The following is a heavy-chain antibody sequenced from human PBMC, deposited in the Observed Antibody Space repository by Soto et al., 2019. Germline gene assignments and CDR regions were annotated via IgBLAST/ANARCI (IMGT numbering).Heavy chain of an antibody. CDR3: ARDLVVAATRNYYYYGMDV. V-gene: IGHV1-46*03. Sequence: ASVKLSCKASGYTFTSYYMHWVRQAPGQGLEWMGIINPSGGSTSYAQKFQGRVTMTRDTSTSTVYMELSSLRSEDTAVYYCARDLVVAATRNYYYYGMDVWGQGTTVTVSS. CDR1: GYTFTSYY. J-gene: IGHJ6*02. CDR2: INPSGGST. D-gene: IGHD2-15*01.